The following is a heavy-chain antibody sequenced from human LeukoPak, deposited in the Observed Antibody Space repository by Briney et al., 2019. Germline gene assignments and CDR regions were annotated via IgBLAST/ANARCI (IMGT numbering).Heavy chain of an antibody. V-gene: IGHV4-31*03. D-gene: IGHD2-15*01. Sequence: SETLSLTCTVSGGSLSSGGYYWSWIRQHPGKGLEWIGYIYYSGSPYYNPSLKSRVTISVDTSKNQFSLKLSSVTAADTAVYYCARDHCSGGSCYPYYFDSWGQGTLVTVSS. CDR1: GGSLSSGGYY. CDR2: IYYSGSP. CDR3: ARDHCSGGSCYPYYFDS. J-gene: IGHJ4*02.